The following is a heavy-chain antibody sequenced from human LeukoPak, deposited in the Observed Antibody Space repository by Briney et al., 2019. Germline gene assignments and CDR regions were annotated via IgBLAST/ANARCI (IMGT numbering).Heavy chain of an antibody. CDR2: IIPIFGTA. CDR3: ARPPRGDYYDSSGYYYY. J-gene: IGHJ4*02. D-gene: IGHD3-22*01. Sequence: SVKVSCKASGGTFSSYAISWVRQAPGQGLEWMGGIIPIFGTANYAQKFQGRVTITADESTSTAYMELSSLRSEDTAVYYCARPPRGDYYDSSGYYYYWGQGTLVTVSS. V-gene: IGHV1-69*13. CDR1: GGTFSSYA.